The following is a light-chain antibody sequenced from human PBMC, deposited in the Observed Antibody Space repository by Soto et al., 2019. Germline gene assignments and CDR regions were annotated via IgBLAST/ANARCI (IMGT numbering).Light chain of an antibody. CDR2: SSN. Sequence: QSVLTQPPSASGPPGQRVTISCSGSSTNIGSHTVNWYQQVPGTAPKLLIYSSNLRPSGVPDRFSGSKSGTSASLAISGLQSEDEADYCCAAWDDSLNGVVFGGGTKLTV. CDR1: STNIGSHT. V-gene: IGLV1-44*01. J-gene: IGLJ2*01. CDR3: AAWDDSLNGVV.